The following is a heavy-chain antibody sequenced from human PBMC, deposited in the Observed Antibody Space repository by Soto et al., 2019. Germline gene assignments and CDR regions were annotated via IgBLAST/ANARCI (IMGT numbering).Heavy chain of an antibody. V-gene: IGHV3-30*18. Sequence: GGSLRLSCAASGFTFSSYGMHWVRQAPGKGLEWVAVISYDGSNKYYADSVKGRFTISRDNSKNTLYLQMNSLRAEVTAVYYCAKDGPPPVGIAARRGYYFDYWGQGTLVTVSS. J-gene: IGHJ4*02. CDR1: GFTFSSYG. CDR3: AKDGPPPVGIAARRGYYFDY. D-gene: IGHD6-6*01. CDR2: ISYDGSNK.